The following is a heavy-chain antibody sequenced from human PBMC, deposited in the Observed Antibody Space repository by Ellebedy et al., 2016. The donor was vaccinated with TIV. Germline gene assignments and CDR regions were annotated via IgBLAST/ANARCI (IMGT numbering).Heavy chain of an antibody. CDR3: AKVPVGFCNRPFCFYLDD. Sequence: GESLKISCAASGFTFSSYDMHSVRQAPGKGLEWVALISYDSNNHYFADSVMGRFALSRDNSKNTLYLQMNTLRPEETAVYYCAKVPVGFCNRPFCFYLDDWGQGTLVSVSS. V-gene: IGHV3-30*18. CDR1: GFTFSSYD. CDR2: ISYDSNNH. D-gene: IGHD2-2*03. J-gene: IGHJ4*02.